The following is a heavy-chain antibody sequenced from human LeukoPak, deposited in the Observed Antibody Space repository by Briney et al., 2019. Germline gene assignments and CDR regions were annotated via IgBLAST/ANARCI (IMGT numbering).Heavy chain of an antibody. D-gene: IGHD3-16*01. J-gene: IGHJ4*02. CDR1: GFTFSSYS. V-gene: IGHV3-48*01. CDR2: ISSSSSTI. CDR3: VRDVGGTDY. Sequence: PGGSLRLSCAASGFTFSSYSMNWVRQAPGKGLEWVSYISSSSSTIYYADSVKGRFTVSRDNAKNSLYLQMNSLSAEDTAVYYCVRDVGGTDYWGQGTLVTVSS.